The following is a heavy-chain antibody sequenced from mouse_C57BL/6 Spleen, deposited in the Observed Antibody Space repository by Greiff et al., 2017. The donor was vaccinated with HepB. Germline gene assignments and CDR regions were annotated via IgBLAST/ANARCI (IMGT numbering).Heavy chain of an antibody. J-gene: IGHJ4*01. V-gene: IGHV1-85*01. CDR1: GYTFTSYD. CDR3: ARGDGYAMDY. CDR2: IYPRDGST. Sequence: QVHVKQSGPELVKPGASVKLSCKASGYTFTSYDINWVKQRPGQGLEWIGWIYPRDGSTKYNEKFKGKATLTVDTSSSTAYMELHSLTSEDSAVYFCARGDGYAMDYWGQGTSVTVSS.